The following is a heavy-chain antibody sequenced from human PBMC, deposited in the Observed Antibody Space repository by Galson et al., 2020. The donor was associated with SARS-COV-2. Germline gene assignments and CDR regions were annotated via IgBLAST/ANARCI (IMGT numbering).Heavy chain of an antibody. CDR3: AEGGGYELKRRY. D-gene: IGHD1-26*01. CDR1: GFTFSSYG. Sequence: GGSLRLSCAASGFTFSSYGMHWVRQAPGKGLEWVAVISYDGSNKYYADSVKGRFTISRDNSKNTLYLHMNSLRAEDTAVYYCAEGGGYELKRRYWGQGTLVTVSS. J-gene: IGHJ4*02. CDR2: ISYDGSNK. V-gene: IGHV3-30*18.